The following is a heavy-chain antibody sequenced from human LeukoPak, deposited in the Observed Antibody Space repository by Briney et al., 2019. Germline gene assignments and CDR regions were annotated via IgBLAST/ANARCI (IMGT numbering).Heavy chain of an antibody. D-gene: IGHD3-10*01. V-gene: IGHV3-74*01. Sequence: GGSLRLSCAASGFTFSSYAMHWVCQAPGKGLVWVSRINNDGSNTIYADSVKGRFTISRDNAKSTLYLQMNSLRAEDTAVYYCVRDWYGGFYWGQGTLVTVSS. J-gene: IGHJ4*02. CDR2: INNDGSNT. CDR3: VRDWYGGFY. CDR1: GFTFSSYA.